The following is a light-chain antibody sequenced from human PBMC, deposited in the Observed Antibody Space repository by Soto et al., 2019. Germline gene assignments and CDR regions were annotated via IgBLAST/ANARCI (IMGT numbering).Light chain of an antibody. V-gene: IGKV1-33*01. Sequence: DIQMTQSPSSLSASVGDRVTITCRASQDIGNYLNWYLQKPGEAPKLLINDASSLEIGVPSRFIGSGSGTDFTFTISSLQPEDIATYYCQQYYTVPITFGQGTRRRL. J-gene: IGKJ5*01. CDR2: DAS. CDR3: QQYYTVPIT. CDR1: QDIGNY.